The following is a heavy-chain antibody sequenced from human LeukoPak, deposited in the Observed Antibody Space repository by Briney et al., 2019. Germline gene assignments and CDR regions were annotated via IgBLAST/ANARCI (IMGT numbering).Heavy chain of an antibody. CDR3: TRDGSVRRGNNNFYY. CDR2: ISPDTGDT. D-gene: IGHD2-15*01. J-gene: IGHJ4*02. CDR1: GYTFSAYY. V-gene: IGHV1-2*02. Sequence: ASVKVSCKASGYTFSAYYVHWVRLAPGQGLQWMGWISPDTGDTNYAQDFQGRVTMNRDTSISTVYMELSRLISDDTAVYYCTRDGSVRRGNNNFYYWGQGTLVTVSS.